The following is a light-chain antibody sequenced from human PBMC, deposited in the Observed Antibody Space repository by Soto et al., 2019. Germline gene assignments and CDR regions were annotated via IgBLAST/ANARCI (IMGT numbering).Light chain of an antibody. CDR3: QQSYSTP. CDR1: QSISSY. V-gene: IGKV1-39*01. J-gene: IGKJ3*01. CDR2: AAS. Sequence: DIQMTQSPSSLSASVGDRVTITCRASQSISSYLNWYQQKPGKAPKLLIYAASSLQSGVPSRFGGSGSGTDFTLTISSLQPEDFATYYCQQSYSTPFGPGTKVDIK.